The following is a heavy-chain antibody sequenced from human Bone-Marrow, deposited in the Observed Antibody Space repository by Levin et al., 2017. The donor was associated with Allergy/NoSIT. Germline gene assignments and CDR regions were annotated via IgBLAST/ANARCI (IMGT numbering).Heavy chain of an antibody. CDR2: ISGSSSLI. Sequence: PGGSLRLSCAASGFSFNSYGMNWVRQAPGKGLEWVSYISGSSSLIYYADSVRGRFTISRDTGKTSLFLQMISLRDDDTAVYYCARDRDDYGDPDGAFDIWGQGTMVTVSS. J-gene: IGHJ3*02. CDR1: GFSFNSYG. D-gene: IGHD4-17*01. V-gene: IGHV3-48*02. CDR3: ARDRDDYGDPDGAFDI.